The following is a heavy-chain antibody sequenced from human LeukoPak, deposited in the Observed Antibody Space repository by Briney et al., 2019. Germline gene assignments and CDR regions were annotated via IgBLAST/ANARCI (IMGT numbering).Heavy chain of an antibody. J-gene: IGHJ4*02. CDR3: ARDSHYDRSGYLYYFDY. CDR1: GYTFTGYY. Sequence: GASVKVSCKASGYTFTGYYMHWVRQAPGQGLEWMGWINPNSGGTNYAQKFQGRVTMTRDTSISTAYMELSSLRSEDTAVYYCARDSHYDRSGYLYYFDYWGQGTLVTVSS. V-gene: IGHV1-2*02. CDR2: INPNSGGT. D-gene: IGHD3-22*01.